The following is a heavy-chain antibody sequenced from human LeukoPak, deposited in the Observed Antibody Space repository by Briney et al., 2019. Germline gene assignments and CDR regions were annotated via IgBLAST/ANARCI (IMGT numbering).Heavy chain of an antibody. V-gene: IGHV4-59*01. CDR1: GGSISSYY. CDR3: ARGTKTGYTGYDWNY. D-gene: IGHD5-12*01. J-gene: IGHJ4*02. Sequence: PSETLSLTCTVSGGSISSYYWSWIQQPPGKGLEWIGYIYYSGSTSYNSSLKSRVTISVDTSSNQFSLILTSVTAADTAVYYCARGTKTGYTGYDWNYWGQGSLVTVSS. CDR2: IYYSGST.